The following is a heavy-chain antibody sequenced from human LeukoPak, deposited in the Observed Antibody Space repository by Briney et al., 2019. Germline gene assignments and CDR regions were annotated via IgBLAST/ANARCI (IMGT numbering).Heavy chain of an antibody. CDR3: GRGNYYDSSGYYFDY. D-gene: IGHD3-22*01. V-gene: IGHV4-30-4*01. Sequence: SETLSLTCTVSGGSISSGDYFWRWLRQPLGRVLESIAYIYFRGNTYYNTSRKSRVRISVDTCKNQFSLRLSSVTAADTAVYYCGRGNYYDSSGYYFDYWGQGTLVTVSS. CDR2: IYFRGNT. CDR1: GGSISSGDYF. J-gene: IGHJ4*02.